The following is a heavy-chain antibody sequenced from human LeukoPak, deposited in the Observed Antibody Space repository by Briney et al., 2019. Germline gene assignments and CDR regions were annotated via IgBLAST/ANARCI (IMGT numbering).Heavy chain of an antibody. CDR1: GFPFSSYE. V-gene: IGHV3-48*03. CDR2: ISCSGSTI. J-gene: IGHJ4*02. D-gene: IGHD2-21*01. Sequence: GGSLRLSCAVSGFPFSSYEMNWVRQAPGKGLEWVSLISCSGSTIYYADSVKGRFTISRDNAKNSLYLQMNSLRAEDTAVYYCARLFSTAHYWGQGTLVTVSS. CDR3: ARLFSTAHY.